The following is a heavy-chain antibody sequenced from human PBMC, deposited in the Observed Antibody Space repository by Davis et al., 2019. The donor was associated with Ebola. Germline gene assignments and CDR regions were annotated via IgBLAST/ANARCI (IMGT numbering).Heavy chain of an antibody. CDR3: ARDIAEQWLASYYYGMDV. D-gene: IGHD6-19*01. CDR2: IWYDGSNK. V-gene: IGHV3-33*01. Sequence: PGGSLRLSCAASGFTFSSYGMHWVRQAPGKGLEWVAVIWYDGSNKYYADSVKGRFTISRDNSKNTLYLQMNSLRAEDTAVYYCARDIAEQWLASYYYGMDVWGKGTTVTVSS. J-gene: IGHJ6*04. CDR1: GFTFSSYG.